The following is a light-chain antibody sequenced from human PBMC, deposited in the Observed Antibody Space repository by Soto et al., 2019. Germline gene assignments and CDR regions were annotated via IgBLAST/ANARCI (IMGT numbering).Light chain of an antibody. CDR1: QSVSSY. CDR3: QQYNNWPPIT. CDR2: DAS. Sequence: EIVLTQSPATLSLSPGERATLSCRASQSVSSYLAWYQQKPGQAPRLLIYDASNRATGIPARFSGSGSGTDFTLTISSLQSEDFAVYYCQQYNNWPPITLGQGTRLEIK. V-gene: IGKV3-11*01. J-gene: IGKJ5*01.